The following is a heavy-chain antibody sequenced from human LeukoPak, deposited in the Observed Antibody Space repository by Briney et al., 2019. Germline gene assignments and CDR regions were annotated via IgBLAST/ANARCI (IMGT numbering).Heavy chain of an antibody. CDR1: GFTFSSYE. CDR3: TRNWGSDNWFDP. J-gene: IGHJ5*02. CDR2: IYSGGST. Sequence: PGGSLRLSCAASGFTFSSYEMNWVRQAPGKGLEWVSVIYSGGSTYYADSVKGRFTISRDNSKNTLYLQMNSLRAEDTAVYYCTRNWGSDNWFDPWGQGTLVTVSS. D-gene: IGHD7-27*01. V-gene: IGHV3-53*01.